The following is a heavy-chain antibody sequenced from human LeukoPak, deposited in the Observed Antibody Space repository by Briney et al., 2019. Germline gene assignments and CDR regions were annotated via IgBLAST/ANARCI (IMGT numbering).Heavy chain of an antibody. V-gene: IGHV1-69*13. CDR1: GGTFSIYA. CDR3: ASSSRLRLGELSLCDY. J-gene: IGHJ4*02. CDR2: IIPIFGTA. Sequence: SVKVSFTASGGTFSIYAISWVRQAPGQGLEWMGGIIPIFGTANYAQKFQGRVTITADESTSTAYMELSSLRSEDTAVYYCASSSRLRLGELSLCDYWGQGTLVTVSS. D-gene: IGHD3-16*02.